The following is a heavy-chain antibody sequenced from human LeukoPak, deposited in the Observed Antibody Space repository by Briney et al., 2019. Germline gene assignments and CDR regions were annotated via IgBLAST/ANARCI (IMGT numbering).Heavy chain of an antibody. J-gene: IGHJ6*02. V-gene: IGHV3-11*01. CDR2: ISSSGSTI. CDR1: GFTFSDYY. Sequence: GGSLRLSCAASGFTFSDYYMSWIRQAPGKGLEWVSYISSSGSTIFYADSVKGRFTISRDNAKNSLYLQMNSLRAEDTAVYYCAKDGPFRTSWGDYYYGMDVWGQGTTVTVSS. CDR3: AKDGPFRTSWGDYYYGMDV. D-gene: IGHD2-2*01.